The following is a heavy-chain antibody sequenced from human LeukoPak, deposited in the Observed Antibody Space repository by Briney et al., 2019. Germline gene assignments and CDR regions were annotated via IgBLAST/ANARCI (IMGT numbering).Heavy chain of an antibody. V-gene: IGHV3-23*01. Sequence: GGSLRLSCAASGFTFSSYAMSWVRQAPGKGLEWVSAISGSGGSTYYADSVKGRFTISRDNSKNTLYLQMNSLRAEDTAVYYCAKDRGGTMVRGSTDYWGQATLVTVSS. D-gene: IGHD3-10*01. CDR3: AKDRGGTMVRGSTDY. CDR1: GFTFSSYA. CDR2: ISGSGGST. J-gene: IGHJ4*02.